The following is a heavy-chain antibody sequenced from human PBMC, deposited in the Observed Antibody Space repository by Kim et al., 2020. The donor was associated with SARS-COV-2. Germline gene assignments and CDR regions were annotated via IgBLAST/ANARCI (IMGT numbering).Heavy chain of an antibody. CDR2: IKTDGSEK. J-gene: IGHJ4*02. CDR3: VRDLVWSGGQKDY. Sequence: GGSLRLSCVASGFTFSSHWMSWFRQPPGRGLEWVGNIKTDGSEKYYVDSVRGRFTISRDNAQNSVFLQMNSLSDDDTAVYYCVRDLVWSGGQKDYWGQGT. V-gene: IGHV3-7*05. CDR1: GFTFSSHW. D-gene: IGHD3-3*01.